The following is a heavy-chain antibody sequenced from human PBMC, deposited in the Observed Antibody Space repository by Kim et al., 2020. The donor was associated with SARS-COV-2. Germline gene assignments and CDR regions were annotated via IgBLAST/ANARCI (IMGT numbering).Heavy chain of an antibody. D-gene: IGHD3-9*01. CDR1: GFTFSSYA. CDR3: ARGEVIEWGLRYFDWLLPRFDY. Sequence: GGSLRLSCAASGFTFSSYAMHWVRQAPGKGLEWVAVISYDGSNKYYADSVKGRFTISRDNSKNTLYLQMNSLRAEDTAVYYCARGEVIEWGLRYFDWLLPRFDYWGQGTLVTVSS. V-gene: IGHV3-30*04. CDR2: ISYDGSNK. J-gene: IGHJ4*02.